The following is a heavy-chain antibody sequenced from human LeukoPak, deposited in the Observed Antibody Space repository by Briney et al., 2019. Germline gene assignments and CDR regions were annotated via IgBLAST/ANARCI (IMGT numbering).Heavy chain of an antibody. V-gene: IGHV1-18*01. CDR2: ISTYNGNT. J-gene: IGHJ4*02. CDR1: GYSLSYYG. CDR3: ARERGGDSGSYHPTDY. D-gene: IGHD1-26*01. Sequence: GASVKVSCKASGYSLSYYGINWVRQAPGQGLEWMGWISTYNGNTNYAQKFQGSVTMTTDTSTSTAYMELRSLRSDDTAVYYCARERGGDSGSYHPTDYWGQGTLVTVSS.